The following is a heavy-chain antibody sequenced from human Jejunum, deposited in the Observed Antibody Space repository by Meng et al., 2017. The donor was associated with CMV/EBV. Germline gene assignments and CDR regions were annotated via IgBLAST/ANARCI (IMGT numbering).Heavy chain of an antibody. CDR1: GFNFNSYE. CDR2: ITGPGNTI. Sequence: SCAVSGFNFNSYEMNWARQAPGKGLEWVSYITGPGNTIYYADSVRGRFTISRDNAKNSLYLHMSGLRAEDTAVYYCARLQWAAFDFLGQGTLVTVSS. J-gene: IGHJ4*02. D-gene: IGHD4-11*01. V-gene: IGHV3-48*03. CDR3: ARLQWAAFDF.